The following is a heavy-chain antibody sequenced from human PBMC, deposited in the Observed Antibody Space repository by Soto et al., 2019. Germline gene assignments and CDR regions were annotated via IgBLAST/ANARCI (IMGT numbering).Heavy chain of an antibody. CDR2: IKEDGSEK. J-gene: IGHJ4*02. CDR1: GFTFSNYW. V-gene: IGHV3-7*03. D-gene: IGHD6-19*01. CDR3: VRFSILVSGRGRGAFFDS. Sequence: EVQLVESGGGLVQPGGSLRLSCAASGFTFSNYWMSWVRQVPGKGLAWVSNIKEDGSEKYYVDSVKGRFTISRDNATNSVHLQMNSLRDEDTAVYYCVRFSILVSGRGRGAFFDSWGQGTPVTVSS.